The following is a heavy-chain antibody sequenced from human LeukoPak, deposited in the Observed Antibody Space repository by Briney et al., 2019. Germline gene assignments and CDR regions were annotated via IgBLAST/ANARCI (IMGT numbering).Heavy chain of an antibody. D-gene: IGHD6-19*01. CDR2: INTSGST. CDR3: VRAPFKQWLDLFDY. Sequence: SQTLSLTCTVPGGSISSGSYYWSWVRQPAGKGLEWIGRINTSGSTNYNPSLKSRVTISVDTSQNQFSLKLSSVTAADTAVYYCVRAPFKQWLDLFDYWGQGTLVTVSS. J-gene: IGHJ4*02. V-gene: IGHV4-61*02. CDR1: GGSISSGSYY.